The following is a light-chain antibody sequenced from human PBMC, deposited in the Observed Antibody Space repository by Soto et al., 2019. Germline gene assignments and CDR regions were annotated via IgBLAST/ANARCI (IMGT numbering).Light chain of an antibody. CDR1: SSNIGSNT. J-gene: IGLJ3*02. Sequence: QSVLTQPPSASGTPGQRVTISFSGGSSNIGSNTVNWYQQLPGTAPKLLIYSDNQRPSGVPDRFSGSKSGTSASLAISGLQSEDEADYYCAALDDSLNGWVFGGGTQLTVL. CDR3: AALDDSLNGWV. V-gene: IGLV1-44*01. CDR2: SDN.